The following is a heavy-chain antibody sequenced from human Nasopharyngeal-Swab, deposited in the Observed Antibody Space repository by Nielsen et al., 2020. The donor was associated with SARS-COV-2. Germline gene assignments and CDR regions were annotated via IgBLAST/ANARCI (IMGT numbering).Heavy chain of an antibody. V-gene: IGHV3-30*18. CDR1: GFSFNNYG. CDR3: AKANALFWFGQFKNDAFDI. J-gene: IGHJ3*02. Sequence: GESLKISCTASGFSFNNYGMHWVRQAPGKGLEGVAVISYEGSKKFYAESVEGRSTISRDYSKNTLYLQMDSLRTEDTAMYFCAKANALFWFGQFKNDAFDIWGQGTMVAVSS. CDR2: ISYEGSKK. D-gene: IGHD3-10*01.